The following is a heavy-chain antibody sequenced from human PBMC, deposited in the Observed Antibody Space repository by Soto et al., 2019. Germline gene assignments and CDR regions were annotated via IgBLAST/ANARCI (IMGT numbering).Heavy chain of an antibody. Sequence: KLGGSLRLSCRVSGFTFNNSGMHWVRQAPGKGLEWVSYISSSSGYTNYADSVKGRFTISRDNAKNSLYLQMNSLRAEDTAVYYCAKEYGRLDYWGQGTLVTVSS. J-gene: IGHJ4*02. CDR1: GFTFNNSG. CDR2: ISSSSGYT. D-gene: IGHD4-17*01. V-gene: IGHV3-21*05. CDR3: AKEYGRLDY.